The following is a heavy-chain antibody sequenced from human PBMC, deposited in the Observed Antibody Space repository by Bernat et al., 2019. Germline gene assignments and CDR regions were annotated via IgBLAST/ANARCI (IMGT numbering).Heavy chain of an antibody. Sequence: QVQLVESGGGVVQPGGSLRLSCAASGFTFSSYGMHWVRQAPGKGLEWVAFIRYDGSNKYYADSVKGRSTISRDNSKNTLYLQMNSLRAEDTAVYYCANTFSPYSSGWHFDYWGQGTLVTVSS. CDR1: GFTFSSYG. D-gene: IGHD6-19*01. V-gene: IGHV3-30*02. CDR3: ANTFSPYSSGWHFDY. CDR2: IRYDGSNK. J-gene: IGHJ4*02.